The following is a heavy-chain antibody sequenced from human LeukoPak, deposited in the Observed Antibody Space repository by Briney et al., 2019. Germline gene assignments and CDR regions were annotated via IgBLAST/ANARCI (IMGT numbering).Heavy chain of an antibody. CDR3: AVALRYFDWVNPPLDY. CDR2: IIPIFGTA. D-gene: IGHD3-9*01. Sequence: GASVKVSCKASGGTFSSYAISWVRQAPGQGLEWMGGIIPIFGTANYAQKFQGRVTITADESTSTAYMELSSLRSEDTAVYYCAVALRYFDWVNPPLDYWGQGTLVTVSS. J-gene: IGHJ4*02. V-gene: IGHV1-69*13. CDR1: GGTFSSYA.